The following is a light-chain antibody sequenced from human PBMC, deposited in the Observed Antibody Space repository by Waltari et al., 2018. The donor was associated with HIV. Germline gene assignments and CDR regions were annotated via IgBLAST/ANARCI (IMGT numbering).Light chain of an antibody. Sequence: QSVLIQSPSASGTPGQRVIISFSGSSSNIGSNTLTLYQQFPGTAPKLLIYSYGQRPSGVPERFSGSKSATSASLAISGLRSEDEADYYCATWDDSLNAWVFGGGTKLTVL. CDR2: SYG. V-gene: IGLV1-44*01. CDR1: SSNIGSNT. J-gene: IGLJ3*02. CDR3: ATWDDSLNAWV.